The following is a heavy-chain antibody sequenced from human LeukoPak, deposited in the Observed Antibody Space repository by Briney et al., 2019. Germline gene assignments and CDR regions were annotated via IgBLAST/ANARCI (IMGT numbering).Heavy chain of an antibody. Sequence: PGGSLRLSCAASGFTFSSYSMNWVRQAPGKGLEWVSSISSSSSYIYYADSVKGRFTISRDNAKNSLYLQMNSLRAEDTAVYYCARSVETADIVVVPAAIGGRFDPWGQGTLVTVSS. D-gene: IGHD2-2*01. V-gene: IGHV3-21*01. J-gene: IGHJ5*02. CDR2: ISSSSSYI. CDR3: ARSVETADIVVVPAAIGGRFDP. CDR1: GFTFSSYS.